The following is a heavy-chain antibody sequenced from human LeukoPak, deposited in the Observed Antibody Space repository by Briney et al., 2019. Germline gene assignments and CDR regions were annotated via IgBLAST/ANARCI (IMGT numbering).Heavy chain of an antibody. CDR1: GFTFSSYG. J-gene: IGHJ4*02. D-gene: IGHD1-26*01. CDR3: VTDLRWELFDQFDY. CDR2: IWYDGSNK. V-gene: IGHV3-30*02. Sequence: GGSLRLSCAASGFTFSSYGMHWVCQAPGKGLEWVAFIWYDGSNKYYADSVKGRFTISRDNSKNTLYLQMNNLLTDDTGMYYCVTDLRWELFDQFDYWGQGALVTVSS.